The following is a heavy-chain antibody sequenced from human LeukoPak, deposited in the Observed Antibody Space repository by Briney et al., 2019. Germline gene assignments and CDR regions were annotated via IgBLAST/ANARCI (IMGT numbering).Heavy chain of an antibody. Sequence: QPGGSLRLSCTGSGFTFSNYWIHWVRQDPGTGLVWVSRINSDGTITSNADSVKGRFTISRDNAKTTVYLQMNSLRVEDTAVYYCVRVLQGSDDWVDPWGQGTLVTVSS. V-gene: IGHV3-74*01. D-gene: IGHD3-16*01. CDR2: INSDGTIT. CDR1: GFTFSNYW. J-gene: IGHJ5*02. CDR3: VRVLQGSDDWVDP.